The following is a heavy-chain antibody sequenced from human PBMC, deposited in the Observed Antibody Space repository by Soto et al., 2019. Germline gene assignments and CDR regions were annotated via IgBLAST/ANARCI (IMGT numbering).Heavy chain of an antibody. D-gene: IGHD2-21*01. Sequence: SQTLSLTCAISGDSVSSNSAAWNWIRQSPSRGLEWLGRTYYRSKWNNDSAVSVKSRITINPDTSKYQCSLQLNSVTPEDSAVYYWASASGYCGGDCYGTTLFEYWGQGTLVTVSS. CDR2: TYYRSKWNN. J-gene: IGHJ4*02. V-gene: IGHV6-1*01. CDR1: GDSVSSNSAA. CDR3: ASASGYCGGDCYGTTLFEY.